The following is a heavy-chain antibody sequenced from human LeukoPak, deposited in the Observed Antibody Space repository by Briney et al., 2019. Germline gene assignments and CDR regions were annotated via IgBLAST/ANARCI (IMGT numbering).Heavy chain of an antibody. J-gene: IGHJ4*01. CDR2: ISSRSTYI. CDR1: GFTFSSYS. Sequence: GGSLRLSCAASGFTFSSYSMNWVRQAPGKGLEWVSSISSRSTYIYHADSVKGRFTISRDNAKNSLFLQMNSLRAEDTAVYYCARGYRGNFDYWGQGTLVTVSS. CDR3: ARGYRGNFDY. D-gene: IGHD3-16*01. V-gene: IGHV3-21*01.